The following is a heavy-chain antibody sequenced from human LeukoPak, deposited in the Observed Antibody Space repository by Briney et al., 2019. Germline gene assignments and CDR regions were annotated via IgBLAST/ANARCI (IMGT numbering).Heavy chain of an antibody. J-gene: IGHJ5*02. Sequence: SETLSLTCTVSGGYISSYYWSWIRQPAGKGLEWIGRIYTSGSTNYNPSLKSRVTISVDKSKNQFSLKLSSVTAADTAAYYCAREGDYDFWSGPWDWFDPWGQGTLVTVSS. D-gene: IGHD3-3*01. V-gene: IGHV4-4*07. CDR2: IYTSGST. CDR3: AREGDYDFWSGPWDWFDP. CDR1: GGYISSYY.